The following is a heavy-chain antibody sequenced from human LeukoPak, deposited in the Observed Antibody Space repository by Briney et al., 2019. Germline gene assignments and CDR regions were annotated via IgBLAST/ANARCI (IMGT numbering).Heavy chain of an antibody. D-gene: IGHD1-1*01. V-gene: IGHV3-30*02. CDR1: GFTFSSYG. CDR3: EKDTGSPTGSNRFDY. CDR2: IRDDGSNK. Sequence: GGSLRLSCAASGFTFSSYGMHWVRQAPGKGLEGVAFIRDDGSNKYYADSVKGRFTISIDNSKNTLYLQMNRLRAEDTAVYYCEKDTGSPTGSNRFDYWGQGTLVTVSS. J-gene: IGHJ4*02.